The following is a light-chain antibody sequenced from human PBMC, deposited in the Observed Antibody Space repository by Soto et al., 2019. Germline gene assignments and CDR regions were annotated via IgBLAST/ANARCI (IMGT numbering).Light chain of an antibody. CDR2: AAS. Sequence: DIQMTQSTSSLSASVGDRVTITCRASQTISIYLNWYQQKPGKAPKFLIYAASSLQSGVPSRFSGSGSGTDFTLTISSLQPEDFATYYCQQSYSTPQTFGQGTKVDIK. CDR1: QTISIY. J-gene: IGKJ1*01. CDR3: QQSYSTPQT. V-gene: IGKV1-39*01.